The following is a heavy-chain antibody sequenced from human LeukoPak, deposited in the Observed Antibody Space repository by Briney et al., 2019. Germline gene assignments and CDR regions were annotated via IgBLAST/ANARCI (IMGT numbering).Heavy chain of an antibody. Sequence: GGSLRLSCAASGFTFSRYGMHWVRQAPGKGLEWVTVISYDGSNKYYADSVKGRFTISRDDSKNTLYLQVNSLRPDDTAVHYCAKDSGDYFSIQNYFDCWGQGTLVTVSS. V-gene: IGHV3-30*18. J-gene: IGHJ4*02. CDR3: AKDSGDYFSIQNYFDC. CDR1: GFTFSRYG. D-gene: IGHD3-22*01. CDR2: ISYDGSNK.